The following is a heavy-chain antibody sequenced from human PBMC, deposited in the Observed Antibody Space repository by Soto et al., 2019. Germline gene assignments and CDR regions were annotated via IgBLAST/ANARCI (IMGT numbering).Heavy chain of an antibody. V-gene: IGHV4-61*01. J-gene: IGHJ4*02. CDR2: IYDSGST. Sequence: QVQLQESGPGLVKPSETLSLTCTVSGGSVSSDSYYWSWMRQPPGKGLEWIGYIYDSGSTNYNPSLKSRVTISVDTSKNQFSLRLSSVTAADTAVYYCARDGGYDLHYYFDYWGQGTLVTVSS. D-gene: IGHD5-12*01. CDR3: ARDGGYDLHYYFDY. CDR1: GGSVSSDSYY.